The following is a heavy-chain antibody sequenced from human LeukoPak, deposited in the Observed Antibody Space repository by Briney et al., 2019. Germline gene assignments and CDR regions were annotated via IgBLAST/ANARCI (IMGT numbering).Heavy chain of an antibody. CDR1: GYTFTSYD. J-gene: IGHJ6*03. CDR3: ERGQWTRIFGVVIMSYSYYMDV. D-gene: IGHD3-3*02. CDR2: MNPNSGNT. Sequence: ASVKVSCKASGYTFTSYDINWVRQATGQGLEWMGWMNPNSGNTGYAQKFQGRVTMTRNTSISTAYMELSSLRSEDTAVDYWERGQWTRIFGVVIMSYSYYMDVWAKGPRSPSP. V-gene: IGHV1-8*01.